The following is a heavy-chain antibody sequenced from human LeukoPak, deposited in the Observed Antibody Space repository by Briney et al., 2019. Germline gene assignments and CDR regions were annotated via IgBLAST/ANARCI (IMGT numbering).Heavy chain of an antibody. J-gene: IGHJ5*02. D-gene: IGHD5-18*01. Sequence: GGSLRLSCAASGFIVSSSYMSWVRQAPGKGLEWVSAISGSGGSTYYADSVKGRFTISRDNSKTTLYLQMNSLRAEDPAVYYCAKDDLSRGYSYGYRSTWFDPWGQGTLVTVSS. CDR1: GFIVSSSY. V-gene: IGHV3-23*01. CDR3: AKDDLSRGYSYGYRSTWFDP. CDR2: ISGSGGST.